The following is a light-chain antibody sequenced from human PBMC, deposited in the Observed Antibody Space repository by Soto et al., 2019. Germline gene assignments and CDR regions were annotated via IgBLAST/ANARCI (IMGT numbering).Light chain of an antibody. J-gene: IGKJ4*01. V-gene: IGKV1-39*01. CDR2: DAS. CDR1: QSISSY. CDR3: QQYYSSPL. Sequence: DIQMTQSPSSLSSSVGDSVTITCRASQSISSYLDWYQQKPGKAPNLLIYDASSLQSGVPSRFSGSGSGTEFTLTIRSLQAEDVAVYYCQQYYSSPLFGGGTKVDIK.